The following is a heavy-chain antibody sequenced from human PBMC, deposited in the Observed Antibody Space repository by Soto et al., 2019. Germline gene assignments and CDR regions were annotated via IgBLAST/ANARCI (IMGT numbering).Heavy chain of an antibody. CDR3: AREGGGAARQVYYYGMDV. D-gene: IGHD6-6*01. J-gene: IGHJ6*02. CDR2: IWYDGSNK. CDR1: GFTFSSYG. V-gene: IGHV3-33*01. Sequence: GGSLRLSCAASGFTFSSYGMHWVRQAPGKGLEWVAVIWYDGSNKYYADSVKGRFTISRDNSKNTLYLQMNSLRAEDTAVYYCAREGGGAARQVYYYGMDVWGQGTTVTVSS.